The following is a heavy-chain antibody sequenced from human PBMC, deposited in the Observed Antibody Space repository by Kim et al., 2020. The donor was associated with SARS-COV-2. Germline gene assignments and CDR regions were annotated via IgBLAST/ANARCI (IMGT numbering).Heavy chain of an antibody. V-gene: IGHV3-48*02. D-gene: IGHD6-13*01. CDR2: ISRSSSTI. CDR3: AITGYSNSWADY. J-gene: IGHJ4*02. Sequence: GGSLRLSCAASGFTFSNYNMNWVRQAPGKGLEWVSYISRSSSTIYYADSARGRFTISRDNAKNSLYLQMNSLRDEDTAVYYCAITGYSNSWADYWGQGVLVIVSS. CDR1: GFTFSNYN.